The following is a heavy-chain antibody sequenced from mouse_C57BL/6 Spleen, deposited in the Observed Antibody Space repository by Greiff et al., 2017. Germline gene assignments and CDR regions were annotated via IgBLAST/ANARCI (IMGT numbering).Heavy chain of an antibody. J-gene: IGHJ4*01. Sequence: QVQLQQPGAELVMPGASVKLSCKASGYTFTSYWMHWVKQRPGHGLEWIGGIDPSDSDTTYNQKFKGKATLTVDKSSSTAYMQLSSLTSEDSAVDYCARHYGSSVYAMDYWGQGTSVTVSS. CDR1: GYTFTSYW. V-gene: IGHV1-69*01. D-gene: IGHD1-1*01. CDR2: IDPSDSDT. CDR3: ARHYGSSVYAMDY.